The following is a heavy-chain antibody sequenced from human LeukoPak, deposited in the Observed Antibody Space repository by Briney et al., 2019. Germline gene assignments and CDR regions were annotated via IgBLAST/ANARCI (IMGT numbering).Heavy chain of an antibody. CDR2: IKQDGSEK. V-gene: IGHV3-7*01. D-gene: IGHD2-15*01. J-gene: IGHJ4*02. CDR3: ARDNGILSKDYFDY. Sequence: PGGSLRLSCAASGFTFSSYWMSWVRQAPGKGLEWVANIKQDGSEKYYVDSVKGRFTISRDNAKNSLYLQMNSLRAEDTAVYYCARDNGILSKDYFDYWGQGTLVTVSS. CDR1: GFTFSSYW.